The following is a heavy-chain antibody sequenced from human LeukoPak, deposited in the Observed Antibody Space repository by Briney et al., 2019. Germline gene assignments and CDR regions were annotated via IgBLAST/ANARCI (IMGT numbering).Heavy chain of an antibody. CDR3: ARGGEWFGP. CDR2: ITPLLTIT. CDR1: GGTLSTYT. J-gene: IGHJ5*02. D-gene: IGHD3-10*01. V-gene: IGHV1-69*02. Sequence: ASVKVSCKASGGTLSTYTISWLRQAPGQGLEWMGRITPLLTITKYAQKFQGRVTITADRSTSTVRMEIKSLTSEDTAVYYCARGGEWFGPWGQGSLVSVSS.